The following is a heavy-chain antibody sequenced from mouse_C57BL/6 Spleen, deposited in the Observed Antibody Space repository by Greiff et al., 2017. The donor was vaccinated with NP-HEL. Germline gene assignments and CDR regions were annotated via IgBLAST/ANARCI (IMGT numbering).Heavy chain of an antibody. CDR2: INPNYGTT. V-gene: IGHV1-39*01. D-gene: IGHD1-1*01. J-gene: IGHJ2*01. CDR1: GYSFTDYN. Sequence: EVQVVESGPELVKPGASVKISCKASGYSFTDYNMNWVKQSNGKSLEWIGVINPNYGTTSYNQKFKGKATLTVDQSTNTAYMQLNSLTSEDSAVYYCAREGATVVFDYWGQGTTLTVSS. CDR3: AREGATVVFDY.